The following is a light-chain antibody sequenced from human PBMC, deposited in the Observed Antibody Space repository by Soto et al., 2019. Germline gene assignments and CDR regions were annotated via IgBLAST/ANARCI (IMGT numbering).Light chain of an antibody. V-gene: IGLV2-14*01. CDR1: SSDVGGYNY. Sequence: QSVLTQPASVSGSPGQSITISCTGTSSDVGGYNYVSWYQEHPGKAPKLMIYDVSNRPSGVSNRFSGSKSGNTASLTISGLQAEDEADYYCSSYPPDSTYVFGTGTKLTVL. CDR2: DVS. J-gene: IGLJ1*01. CDR3: SSYPPDSTYV.